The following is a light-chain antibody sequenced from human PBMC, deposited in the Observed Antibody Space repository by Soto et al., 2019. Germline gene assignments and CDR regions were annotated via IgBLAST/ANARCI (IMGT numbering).Light chain of an antibody. CDR3: QLYGSSTT. V-gene: IGKV3-20*01. J-gene: IGKJ5*01. Sequence: EIVLTQSPGTLSLSPGERATLSCRASQSVGSTYLAWYQQKPGQTPRLLIYGASSRATGIPDRFSGSGSGTDFTLTISRLEPEDFAVYYCQLYGSSTTFGQGTRL. CDR2: GAS. CDR1: QSVGSTY.